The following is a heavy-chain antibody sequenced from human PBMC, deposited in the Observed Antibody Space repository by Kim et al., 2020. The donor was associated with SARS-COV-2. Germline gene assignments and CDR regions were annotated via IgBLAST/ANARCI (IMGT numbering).Heavy chain of an antibody. CDR2: ISSSSSYI. CDR1: GFTFSSYS. V-gene: IGHV3-21*01. J-gene: IGHJ6*02. D-gene: IGHD2-2*01. CDR3: ARDQVKYQLAMSYYYYGMDV. Sequence: GGSLRLSCAASGFTFSSYSMNWVRQAPGKGLEWVSSISSSSSYIYYADSVKGRFTISRDNAKNSLYLQMNSLRAEDTAVYYCARDQVKYQLAMSYYYYGMDVWGQGTTVTVSS.